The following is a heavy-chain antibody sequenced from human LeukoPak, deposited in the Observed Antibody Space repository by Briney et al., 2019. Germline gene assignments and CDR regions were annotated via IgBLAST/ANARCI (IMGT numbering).Heavy chain of an antibody. J-gene: IGHJ4*02. V-gene: IGHV3-21*06. Sequence: GGSLRLSCAASGFTFSSYSMNWVRQAPGKGLEWVSSISSRSSYIYYADSVKGRFSISRDNAKNSLYLQMNSLRAEDTAVYYCAREDYYDSSGYDYWGQGTLVTVSS. CDR2: ISSRSSYI. D-gene: IGHD3-22*01. CDR3: AREDYYDSSGYDY. CDR1: GFTFSSYS.